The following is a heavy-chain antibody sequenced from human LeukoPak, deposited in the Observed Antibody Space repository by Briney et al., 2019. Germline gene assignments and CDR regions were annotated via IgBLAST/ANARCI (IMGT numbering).Heavy chain of an antibody. CDR3: ARHSITMVRGVIITPGDLFDY. CDR2: IYYSGST. Sequence: SETLSLTCTVSGGSISSSSYYWGSIRQPPGKGLGWIGSIYYSGSTYYNPSLKSRVTISVDTSKNQFSLKLSSVTAADTAVYYCARHSITMVRGVIITPGDLFDYWGQGTLVTVSS. D-gene: IGHD3-10*01. V-gene: IGHV4-39*01. J-gene: IGHJ4*02. CDR1: GGSISSSSYY.